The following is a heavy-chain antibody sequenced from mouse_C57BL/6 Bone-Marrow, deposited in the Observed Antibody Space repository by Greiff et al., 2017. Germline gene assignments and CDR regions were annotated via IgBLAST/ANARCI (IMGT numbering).Heavy chain of an antibody. Sequence: EVQLEESGGDLVKPGGSLKLSCAASGFTFSSYGMSWVRQTPDKRLEWVATISSGGSYTYYPDNVKGRFTISRDNAKNTLYLQMSSLKSEDTAVYCCARPSGDYWGQGTSVTVSS. J-gene: IGHJ4*01. V-gene: IGHV5-6*01. CDR3: ARPSGDY. CDR2: ISSGGSYT. CDR1: GFTFSSYG.